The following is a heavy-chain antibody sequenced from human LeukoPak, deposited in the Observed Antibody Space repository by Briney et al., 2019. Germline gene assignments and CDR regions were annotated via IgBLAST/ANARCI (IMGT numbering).Heavy chain of an antibody. V-gene: IGHV1-18*01. J-gene: IGHJ6*03. CDR2: ISAYNGNT. CDR3: ARAAYSNHYYYYMDV. D-gene: IGHD4-11*01. CDR1: GYTFTSYG. Sequence: ASMKVSCKASGYTFTSYGISWVRQAPGQGLEWMGWISAYNGNTNYAQKLQGRVTMTTDTSTSTAYMELSSLRSEDTAVYYCARAAYSNHYYYYMDVWGKGTTVTVAS.